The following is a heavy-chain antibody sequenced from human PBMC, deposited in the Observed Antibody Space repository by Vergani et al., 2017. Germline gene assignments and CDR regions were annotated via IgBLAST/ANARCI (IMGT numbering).Heavy chain of an antibody. CDR2: IKSDGSIT. V-gene: IGHV3-74*03. J-gene: IGHJ5*01. CDR1: GFSFNSYW. CDR3: ARARCIETCYMSNWLDS. D-gene: IGHD3-9*01. Sequence: DVHLAESGGGFFQPGGSLRLSCSASGFSFNSYWMHWVRQVPGKGLLWVSRIKSDGSITAYADSVKGRFTISRDNAQNTLYLQMNSLRVEDTGVYYCARARCIETCYMSNWLDSWGQGTPVTVSS.